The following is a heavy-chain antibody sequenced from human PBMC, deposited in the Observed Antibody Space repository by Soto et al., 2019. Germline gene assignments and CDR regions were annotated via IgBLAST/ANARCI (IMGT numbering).Heavy chain of an antibody. CDR1: GFSLTTSGVG. CDR2: IYWDDDK. J-gene: IGHJ4*02. Sequence: QITLNESGPTVVRPTEPLTLTCRFSGFSLTTSGVGVGWIRQSPGKAPEWLALIYWDDDKRYSASLKRRLTITKATSKTQVVLTVSDLDPTDTATYYCAHRVLRTVFGLVTTTAIFFDFWGQGTPVAVSS. D-gene: IGHD3-3*01. CDR3: AHRVLRTVFGLVTTTAIFFDF. V-gene: IGHV2-5*02.